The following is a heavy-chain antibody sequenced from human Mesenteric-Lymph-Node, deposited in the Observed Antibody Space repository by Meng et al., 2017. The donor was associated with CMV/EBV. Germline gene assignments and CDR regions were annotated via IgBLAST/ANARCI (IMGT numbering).Heavy chain of an antibody. V-gene: IGHV3-7*01. CDR3: ARDPHTATYIVYYYYGMDV. D-gene: IGHD1-1*01. Sequence: GGSLRLSCSASGFTLGSYWMTWVRQAPGKGLEWVANIKHDGSEKNYVDSVKDRFTISRDNAKNSLFLEMNSLRAEDTAVYFCARDPHTATYIVYYYYGMDVWGQGTTVTVSS. CDR1: GFTLGSYW. CDR2: IKHDGSEK. J-gene: IGHJ6*02.